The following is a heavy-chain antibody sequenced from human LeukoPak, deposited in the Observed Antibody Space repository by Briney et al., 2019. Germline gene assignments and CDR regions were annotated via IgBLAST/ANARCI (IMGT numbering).Heavy chain of an antibody. CDR3: AKMVQRQAIFGVVTKSHAFDY. CDR1: GGTFSSYA. Sequence: SVKVSCKASGGTFSSYAISWVRQAPGQGLEWMGGIIPIFGTANYAQKFQGRVTITADESTSTAYMELSSLRSEDTAVYYCAKMVQRQAIFGVVTKSHAFDYWGQGTLVTVSS. V-gene: IGHV1-69*13. CDR2: IIPIFGTA. J-gene: IGHJ4*02. D-gene: IGHD3-3*01.